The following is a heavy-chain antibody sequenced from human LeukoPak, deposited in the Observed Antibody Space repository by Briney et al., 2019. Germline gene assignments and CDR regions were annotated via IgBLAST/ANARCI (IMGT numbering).Heavy chain of an antibody. J-gene: IGHJ5*02. D-gene: IGHD3-10*01. CDR1: GGSFSGYY. Sequence: PSETLSLTCAVYGGSFSGYYWSWIRQPLGKGLEWIGEINHSGSTNYNPSLKSRVTISVDTSKNQFSLKLSSVTAADTAVYYCAREALLWFGEFNWFDPWGQGTLVTVSS. CDR2: INHSGST. V-gene: IGHV4-34*01. CDR3: AREALLWFGEFNWFDP.